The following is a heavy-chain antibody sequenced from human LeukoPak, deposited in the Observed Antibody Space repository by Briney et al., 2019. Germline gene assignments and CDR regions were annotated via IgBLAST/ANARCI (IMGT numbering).Heavy chain of an antibody. Sequence: GGSLRLSCATSGFAFSNYAMSWFRQAPGKGLEWVSGISGFNTYYADSVKGRFTISRGNSKNVLYVQMNRLRVEDTAVYFCAKDVCTSPRCLLYSDSWGQGTLVTVSS. CDR3: AKDVCTSPRCLLYSDS. CDR2: ISGFNT. V-gene: IGHV3-23*01. CDR1: GFAFSNYA. J-gene: IGHJ4*02. D-gene: IGHD2-8*01.